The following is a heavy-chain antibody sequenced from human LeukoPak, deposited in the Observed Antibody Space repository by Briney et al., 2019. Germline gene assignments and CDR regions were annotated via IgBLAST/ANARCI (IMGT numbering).Heavy chain of an antibody. J-gene: IGHJ2*01. V-gene: IGHV4-61*02. CDR2: FYTSGTP. Sequence: SQTLSLTCTVSGGSISRGSYHWSWIRQPAGKGLESIGRFYTSGTPNYNPSLKSRVTISVDTSKNQFSLKLSSVTAADTAVYYCARLTYYYDSSGSDLWGRGTLVTVSS. CDR1: GGSISRGSYH. D-gene: IGHD3-22*01. CDR3: ARLTYYYDSSGSDL.